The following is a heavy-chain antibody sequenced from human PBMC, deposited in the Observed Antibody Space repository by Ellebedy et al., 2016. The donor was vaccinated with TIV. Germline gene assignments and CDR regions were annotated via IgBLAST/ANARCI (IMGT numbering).Heavy chain of an antibody. CDR2: FYSGGST. V-gene: IGHV3-53*01. D-gene: IGHD3-16*01. J-gene: IGHJ6*02. CDR3: ARDRYYPYSMDV. Sequence: PGGSLRLSCAASGFSVSDNYVSWVRQAPGKGLEWISVFYSGGSTYYADSVKGRFTISRDSSKNTVYLQMNSLRAEDTAVYYCARDRYYPYSMDVWGQGTTVTVSS. CDR1: GFSVSDNY.